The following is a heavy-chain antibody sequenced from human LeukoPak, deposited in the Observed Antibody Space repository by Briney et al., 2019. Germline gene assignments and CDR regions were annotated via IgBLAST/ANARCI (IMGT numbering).Heavy chain of an antibody. D-gene: IGHD3-10*01. J-gene: IGHJ3*02. Sequence: TSETLSLTCTVSGGSISSYYWSWIRQPPGKGLEWIGYIYYSGSTNYNPSLKSRVTISVDTSKNQFSLKLSSVTAADTAVYYCARAKDYYGSGSYAFDIWGQGTMVTVSS. CDR1: GGSISSYY. CDR3: ARAKDYYGSGSYAFDI. V-gene: IGHV4-59*01. CDR2: IYYSGST.